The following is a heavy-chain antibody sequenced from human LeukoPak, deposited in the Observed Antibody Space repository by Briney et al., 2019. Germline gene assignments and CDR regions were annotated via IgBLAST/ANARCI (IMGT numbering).Heavy chain of an antibody. J-gene: IGHJ4*02. CDR3: AREPHFDY. V-gene: IGHV4-59*01. Sequence: SETLSLTCTVSGGSISSYYWSWIRQPPGKGLEWVGYIYYSGSTNYNPSHKSRVTISVDTSKNQFALKLSSVTAADTAVYYYAREPHFDYWGQGTLATVSS. CDR2: IYYSGST. CDR1: GGSISSYY.